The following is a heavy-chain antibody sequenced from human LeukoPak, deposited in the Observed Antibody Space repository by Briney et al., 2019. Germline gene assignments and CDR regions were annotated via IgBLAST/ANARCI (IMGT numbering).Heavy chain of an antibody. V-gene: IGHV3-33*01. CDR3: AGESGYSGYDVYYYGMDV. CDR1: GFTFSSYG. J-gene: IGHJ6*02. CDR2: IWYDGSNK. Sequence: GGSLRLSCAASGFTFSSYGMHWVRQAPGKGLEWVAVIWYDGSNKYYADSVKGRFTISRDNSKNTLYLQMNSLRAEDTAVYYCAGESGYSGYDVYYYGMDVWGQGTTVTVSS. D-gene: IGHD5-12*01.